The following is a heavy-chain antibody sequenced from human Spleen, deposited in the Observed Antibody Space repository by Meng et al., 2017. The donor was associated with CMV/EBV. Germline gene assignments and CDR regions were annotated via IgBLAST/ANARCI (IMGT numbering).Heavy chain of an antibody. V-gene: IGHV4-30-4*08. D-gene: IGHD1-26*01. CDR1: GGSISSGDYY. CDR2: IYYSGST. Sequence: QVRARGSRPGLVKPSPTLSLTGTVSGGSISSGDYYWSWIRQPPGKGLEWIGYIYYSGSTYYNPSLKSRVTMSVDTSKNQISLRLRSVTAADTAVYYCATGSGDFDHWGQGTLVTVSS. J-gene: IGHJ4*02. CDR3: ATGSGDFDH.